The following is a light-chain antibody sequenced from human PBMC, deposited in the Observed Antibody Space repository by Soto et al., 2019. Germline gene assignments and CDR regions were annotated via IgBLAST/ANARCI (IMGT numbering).Light chain of an antibody. CDR1: GSDVASYDY. CDR3: SSYADTNNLV. Sequence: QSALTQPPSASGSPGQSVTISCTGTGSDVASYDYVSWYQQHPGKAPKLIIYEVTKRPSGVPDRFSASKSGTTASLTVSGLQAEDEADYYCSSYADTNNLVFGGGTKVPS. J-gene: IGLJ2*01. CDR2: EVT. V-gene: IGLV2-8*01.